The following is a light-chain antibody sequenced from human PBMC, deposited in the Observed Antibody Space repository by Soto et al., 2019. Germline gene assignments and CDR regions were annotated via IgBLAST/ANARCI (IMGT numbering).Light chain of an antibody. CDR2: INYDGTH. V-gene: IGLV4-69*01. CDR3: QSLGTGIQV. CDR1: SGDSTYA. J-gene: IGLJ3*02. Sequence: QPVLTQSPSASASLGASVKLTCTLSSGDSTYAIAWHQQQSEKGPRFLMKINYDGTHSKGDGFFDRFSGSSSGAERHLTISSLQSEDEADYYCQSLGTGIQVFGGGTKLTVL.